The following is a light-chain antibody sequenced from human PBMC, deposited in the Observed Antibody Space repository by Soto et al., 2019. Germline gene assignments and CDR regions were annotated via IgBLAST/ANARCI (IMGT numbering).Light chain of an antibody. CDR2: EDT. CDR1: SRDVGIYNL. Sequence: QSVLTQPASVSGSPGQSITISCTGTSRDVGIYNLVSWYQLHPGKVPKLIIYEDTKRPSGISSRFSGSESGITAFLTISGLQAEDETDYYYCSYAGSTTYVCGTGRKVIVL. J-gene: IGLJ1*01. V-gene: IGLV2-23*01. CDR3: CSYAGSTTYV.